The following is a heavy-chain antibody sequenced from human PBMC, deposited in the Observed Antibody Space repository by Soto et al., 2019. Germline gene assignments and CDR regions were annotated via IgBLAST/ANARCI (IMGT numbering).Heavy chain of an antibody. CDR2: ISNVGSSK. D-gene: IGHD3-10*01. CDR3: AKDRYPGPGSHTYDC. Sequence: PGGSLRLSCAASGFTFSDHGIHWVRQAPGKGLEWVAVISNVGSSKYYADSVKGRFTISRDNTKNTLYLQMNSLTGDDTAVYYCAKDRYPGPGSHTYDCWGQGTLVTVSS. V-gene: IGHV3-30*18. CDR1: GFTFSDHG. J-gene: IGHJ4*02.